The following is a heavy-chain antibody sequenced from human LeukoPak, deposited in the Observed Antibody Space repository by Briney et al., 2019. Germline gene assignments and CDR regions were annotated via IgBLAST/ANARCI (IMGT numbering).Heavy chain of an antibody. J-gene: IGHJ4*02. CDR1: GFTFNNFP. V-gene: IGHV3-23*01. CDR3: AKDGYFHDSSGYSYFDY. CDR2: ISGSGGTT. Sequence: SGGSLRLSCAASGFTFNNFPMSWVRQVPGKGLEWVSSISGSGGTTYYAGSVRGRFTISRDNAKNTLFLQMRSLRAEDTALYYCAKDGYFHDSSGYSYFDYWGQGILVSVSS. D-gene: IGHD3-22*01.